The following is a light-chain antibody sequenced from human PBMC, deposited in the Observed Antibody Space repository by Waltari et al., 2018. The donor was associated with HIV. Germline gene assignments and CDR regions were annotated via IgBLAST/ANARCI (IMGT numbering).Light chain of an antibody. J-gene: IGKJ4*01. CDR1: QSVFNN. CDR2: GAS. Sequence: ILLTQSPATLSVSPGDRATLSCTASQSVFNNLAWYQQRPGQAPRLLIYGASTRITTVPDRFSGSGSGTEFTLTINNLQSEDLGLHYCQQYNDWLEPTFGGGTKVEV. CDR3: QQYNDWLEPT. V-gene: IGKV3-15*01.